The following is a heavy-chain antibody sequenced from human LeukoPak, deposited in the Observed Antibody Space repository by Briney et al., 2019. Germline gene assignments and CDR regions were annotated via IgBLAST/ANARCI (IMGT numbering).Heavy chain of an antibody. CDR2: INHRGDT. CDR3: ARGPTISETGYFDF. V-gene: IGHV4-34*01. D-gene: IGHD1-1*01. CDR1: GESFSAYY. J-gene: IGHJ4*03. Sequence: SETLSLTCAVYGESFSAYYWSWIRQSPGKGLEWIAEINHRGDTNYNPSVKSRVTISIGTSKNQFSLKVRSLTAADTAVYYCARGPTISETGYFDFWGQGTLVTVSS.